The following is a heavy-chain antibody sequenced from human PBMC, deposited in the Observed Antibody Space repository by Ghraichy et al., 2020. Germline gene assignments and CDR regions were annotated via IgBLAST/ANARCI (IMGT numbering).Heavy chain of an antibody. CDR2: ISRTSSQI. Sequence: GGSLRLSCEVSGFTFRNFSMTWVRQAPGKGLEWVSFISRTSSQIYHADSVKGRFTISRDNDKDALYLQMNSLAVEDTALYFCVRSYPSGYEKRGVWDYWGRGTPVTVSS. V-gene: IGHV3-21*01. CDR3: VRSYPSGYEKRGVWDY. D-gene: IGHD5-12*01. CDR1: GFTFRNFS. J-gene: IGHJ4*02.